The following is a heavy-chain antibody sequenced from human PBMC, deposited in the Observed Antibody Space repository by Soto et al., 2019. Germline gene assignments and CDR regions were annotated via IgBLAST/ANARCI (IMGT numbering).Heavy chain of an antibody. V-gene: IGHV3-9*01. CDR3: AKERPSKDSSGYYFRSYWYFDL. CDR1: GFTFDDYA. Sequence: GGSLRLSRAASGFTFDDYAMHWVRQAPGKGLEWVSGISWNSGSIGYADSVKGRFTISRDNAKNSLYLQMNSLRAEDTALYYCAKERPSKDSSGYYFRSYWYFDLWGRGTLVTVSS. D-gene: IGHD3-22*01. CDR2: ISWNSGSI. J-gene: IGHJ2*01.